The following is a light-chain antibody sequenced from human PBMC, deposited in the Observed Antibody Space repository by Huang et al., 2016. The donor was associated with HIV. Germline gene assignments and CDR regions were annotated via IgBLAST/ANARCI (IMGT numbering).Light chain of an antibody. V-gene: IGKV2-28*01. CDR1: QSLLHSNGYNY. J-gene: IGKJ1*01. Sequence: DIVMTQSPLSLPVTPGEPASISCRSSQSLLHSNGYNYLDWYLQKPGQYPQILIYLASNRFSGVPDRFSGIGSGTYFTLKISRVEADEVGVYYCMQSLQTPPWTFGQGTKVEIK. CDR2: LAS. CDR3: MQSLQTPPWT.